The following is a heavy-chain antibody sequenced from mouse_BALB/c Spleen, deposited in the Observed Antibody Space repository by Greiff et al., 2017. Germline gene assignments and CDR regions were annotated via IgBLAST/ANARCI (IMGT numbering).Heavy chain of an antibody. CDR3: ARWYYGSSF. V-gene: IGHV5-17*02. CDR2: ISSGSSTI. D-gene: IGHD1-1*01. CDR1: GFTFSSFG. Sequence: EVQLVESGGGLVQPGGSRKLSRAASGFTFSSFGMHWVRQAPEKGLEWVAYISSGSSTIYYADTVKGRFTISRDNPKNTLFLQMTSLRSEDTAMYYCARWYYGSSFGGQGTLVTVSA. J-gene: IGHJ3*01.